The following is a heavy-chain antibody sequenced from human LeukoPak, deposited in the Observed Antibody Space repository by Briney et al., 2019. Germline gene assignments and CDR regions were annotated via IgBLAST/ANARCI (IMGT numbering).Heavy chain of an antibody. CDR1: GFTFSSYG. CDR3: AREDRYYYYYMDV. Sequence: GGSLRLSCAASGFTFSSYGMSWVRQAPGKGLEWVSAISGSGGSTYYADSVKGRFTISRDNSKNTLYLQMNSLRAEDTAVYYCAREDRYYYYYMDVWGKGTTVTVSS. V-gene: IGHV3-23*01. CDR2: ISGSGGST. D-gene: IGHD1-14*01. J-gene: IGHJ6*03.